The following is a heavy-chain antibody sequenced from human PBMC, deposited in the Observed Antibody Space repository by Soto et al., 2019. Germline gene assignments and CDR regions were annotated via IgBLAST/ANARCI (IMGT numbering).Heavy chain of an antibody. Sequence: ASVKVSCKASGYTFTDYYLHWVRQAPGQGLECMGWINPNNGDTNYAQKFQGRVTMTRDTSISTAYMEVSRLRSDDTAVYYCARSVSFITPRPDYWGQGTLVTVSS. CDR1: GYTFTDYY. CDR2: INPNNGDT. CDR3: ARSVSFITPRPDY. V-gene: IGHV1-2*02. D-gene: IGHD6-6*01. J-gene: IGHJ4*02.